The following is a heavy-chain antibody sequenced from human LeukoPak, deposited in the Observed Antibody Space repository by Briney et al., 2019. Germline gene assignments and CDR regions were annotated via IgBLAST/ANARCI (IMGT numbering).Heavy chain of an antibody. V-gene: IGHV1-8*01. CDR1: GYTFTSYD. CDR2: MNPNSGYT. J-gene: IGHJ4*02. CDR3: ARENTGSYREFDY. Sequence: ASVKVSCKASGYTFTSYDINWVRQATGQGLEWMGWMNPNSGYTGYAQKFQGRVTMTRDTSISTAYMELSSLRSEDTAVFYCARENTGSYREFDYWGQRTLVTLSS. D-gene: IGHD1-26*01.